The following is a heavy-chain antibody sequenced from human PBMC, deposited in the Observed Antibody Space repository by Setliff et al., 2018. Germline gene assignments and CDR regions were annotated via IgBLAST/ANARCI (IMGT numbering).Heavy chain of an antibody. Sequence: SETLSLTCTFSGGSISTFYWSWIRQSPEKGLEWIAYIHYSGSTNQNPSLKSRVTISLDTPKNQFSLKLSYMTAADTAVYYCARDLDYQYYYDSSGRDAFDIWGQGTMVTVSS. D-gene: IGHD3-22*01. CDR1: GGSISTFY. CDR2: IHYSGST. CDR3: ARDLDYQYYYDSSGRDAFDI. J-gene: IGHJ3*02. V-gene: IGHV4-59*01.